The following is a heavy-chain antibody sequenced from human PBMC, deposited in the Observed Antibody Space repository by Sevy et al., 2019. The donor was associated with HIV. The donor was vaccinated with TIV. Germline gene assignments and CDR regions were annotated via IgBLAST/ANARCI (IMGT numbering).Heavy chain of an antibody. CDR3: AKDPTKEIFGVVIIWSSYMDL. Sequence: GGSLRLSCAASGFTFSSYGMHWVRQAPGKGLEWVAFIRYDGSNKYYADSVKGRFTISRDNSKNTLYLQMNSLRAEDTAVYYCAKDPTKEIFGVVIIWSSYMDLWGKGTTVTVSS. CDR1: GFTFSSYG. D-gene: IGHD3-3*01. CDR2: IRYDGSNK. V-gene: IGHV3-30*02. J-gene: IGHJ6*03.